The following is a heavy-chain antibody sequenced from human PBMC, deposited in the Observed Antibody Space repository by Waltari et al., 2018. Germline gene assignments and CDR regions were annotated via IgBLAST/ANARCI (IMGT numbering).Heavy chain of an antibody. D-gene: IGHD2-2*01. CDR3: ARNDILVVPAAIGPDYYYYGMDV. CDR1: GGSLSRYY. V-gene: IGHV4-59*01. J-gene: IGHJ6*02. Sequence: QVQLQESGPGLVKPSETLSLTCTVSGGSLSRYYWSWIRQPPGKGLEWVGYIYYSGSTNYNPSLKSRVTISVDTSKNQFSLKLSSVTAADTAVYYCARNDILVVPAAIGPDYYYYGMDVWGQGTTVTVSS. CDR2: IYYSGST.